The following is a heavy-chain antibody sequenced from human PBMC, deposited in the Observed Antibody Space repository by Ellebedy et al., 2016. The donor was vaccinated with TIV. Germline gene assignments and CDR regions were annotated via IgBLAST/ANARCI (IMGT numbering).Heavy chain of an antibody. Sequence: GESLKISCAASGFTFSNYGMHWVRQAPGKGLEWVAVISYDGSNKYYADSVKGRFTISRDNSKNTLYLQMNSLRAEDTAVYYCARDRGDCSSTSCSKGRSYYYYTMDVWGQGTTVTVSS. J-gene: IGHJ6*02. V-gene: IGHV3-30*03. CDR2: ISYDGSNK. D-gene: IGHD2-2*01. CDR3: ARDRGDCSSTSCSKGRSYYYYTMDV. CDR1: GFTFSNYG.